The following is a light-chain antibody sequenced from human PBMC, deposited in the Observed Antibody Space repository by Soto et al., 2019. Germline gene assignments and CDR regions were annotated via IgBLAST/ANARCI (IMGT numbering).Light chain of an antibody. CDR3: QQRSNWPLVT. V-gene: IGKV3-11*01. CDR1: QSVSTY. J-gene: IGKJ3*01. CDR2: DAS. Sequence: EIVLTQSPATLSLSPGERATLSCRVSQSVSTYLAWYQQRPGQPPRLLIYDASSRATGIPARFSGSGSGTDFTLTISSLETEDFAVYYCQQRSNWPLVTFGPGTRVDV.